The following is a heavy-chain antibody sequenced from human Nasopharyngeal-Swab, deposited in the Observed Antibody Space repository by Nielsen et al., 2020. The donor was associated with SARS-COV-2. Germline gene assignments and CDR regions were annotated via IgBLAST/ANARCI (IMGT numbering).Heavy chain of an antibody. CDR2: ISYDGSNK. Sequence: GESLKISCAASGFTFSSYGMHWVRQAPGKGLEWVAVISYDGSNKYYADSVKGRFTISRDNSKNTLYLQMNSLRAEDTAVYYCAREADIVVVVAATYFDYWGQGTLVTVSS. V-gene: IGHV3-30*03. D-gene: IGHD2-15*01. CDR1: GFTFSSYG. CDR3: AREADIVVVVAATYFDY. J-gene: IGHJ4*02.